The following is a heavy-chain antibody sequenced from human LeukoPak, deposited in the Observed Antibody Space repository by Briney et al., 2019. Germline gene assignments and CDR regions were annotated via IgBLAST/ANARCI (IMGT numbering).Heavy chain of an antibody. V-gene: IGHV4-31*03. J-gene: IGHJ4*02. Sequence: SQTPSLTCTVSGASISSGAYYWSWIRQHPGKGLECIGYIYYSGSTYYNPSLKSRVTISVDTSKNQFSLNLRSVTAADTAVYYCARDSSTWWFDYWGQGTLVTVSS. CDR1: GASISSGAYY. CDR3: ARDSSTWWFDY. CDR2: IYYSGST. D-gene: IGHD6-13*01.